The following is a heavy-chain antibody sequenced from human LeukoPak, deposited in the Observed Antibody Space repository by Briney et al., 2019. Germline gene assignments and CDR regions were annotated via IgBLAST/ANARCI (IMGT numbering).Heavy chain of an antibody. CDR1: GYTFTSYG. CDR3: ARVLLPWGYFDL. J-gene: IGHJ2*01. D-gene: IGHD3-16*01. Sequence: ASVKVSCKASGYTFTSYGISWVRQAPGQGLEWMGWISAYNGNTNYAQKLQGRVTMTTDTSTSAAYMELRSLRSDDTAVYYCARVLLPWGYFDLWGRGTLVTVSS. V-gene: IGHV1-18*01. CDR2: ISAYNGNT.